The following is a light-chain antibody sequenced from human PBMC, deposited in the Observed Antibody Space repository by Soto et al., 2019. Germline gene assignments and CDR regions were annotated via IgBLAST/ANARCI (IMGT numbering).Light chain of an antibody. Sequence: QSVLPQPPSASGTPGQRVTISCSGSSSNIGSNLVNWYQQFPGTAPKLLSYNNNQRPAGVPDRFSGPKSGTAASLAVSGLQSEHEADYYCAAWDDSRNGGVFGTGTKLTVL. J-gene: IGLJ1*01. CDR1: SSNIGSNL. V-gene: IGLV1-44*01. CDR2: NNN. CDR3: AAWDDSRNGGV.